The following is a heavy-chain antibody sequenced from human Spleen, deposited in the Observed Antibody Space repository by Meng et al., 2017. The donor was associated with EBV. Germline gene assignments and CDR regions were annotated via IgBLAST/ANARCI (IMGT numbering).Heavy chain of an antibody. V-gene: IGHV1-69*12. Sequence: QVELVQCGTEVKRPGSSVKVSCKASGGTHNSYSIGWVRQAPGQGLEWMGGIILFFGSPNYAHKFQGRLTITADESTSTVYMELSSLRSEDTAVYYCARDYDSSGYSFYYWGQGTLVTVSS. CDR2: IILFFGSP. J-gene: IGHJ4*02. CDR3: ARDYDSSGYSFYY. CDR1: GGTHNSYS. D-gene: IGHD3-22*01.